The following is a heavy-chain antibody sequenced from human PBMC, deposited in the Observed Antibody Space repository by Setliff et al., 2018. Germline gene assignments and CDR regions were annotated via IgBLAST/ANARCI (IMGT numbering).Heavy chain of an antibody. J-gene: IGHJ5*02. V-gene: IGHV4-4*02. Sequence: SETLSLTCAVSGGSISSSNWWSWVRQPPGKGLEWIGYIYYSGSTYYNPSLKSRVTISVDTSKNQFSLKLSSVTAADTAVYYCARGRYWFAPNWFDPWGQGTLVTVS. D-gene: IGHD2-21*01. CDR1: GGSISSSNW. CDR2: IYYSGST. CDR3: ARGRYWFAPNWFDP.